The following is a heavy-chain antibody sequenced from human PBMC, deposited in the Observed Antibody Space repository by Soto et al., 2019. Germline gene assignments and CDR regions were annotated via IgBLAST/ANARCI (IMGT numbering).Heavy chain of an antibody. V-gene: IGHV3-21*01. J-gene: IGHJ6*02. CDR2: ISSSSSYI. D-gene: IGHD3-10*01. Sequence: EVQLVESGGGLVKPGGSLRPSCAASGFTFSSYSMNWVRQAPGKGLEWVSAISSSSSYIYYAESVKGRFPISRDNAKNSLYLQMNSLRAEDTAVYYCARDRTYCSGSYYYYYYGMDVWGQGTTVTVSS. CDR3: ARDRTYCSGSYYYYYYGMDV. CDR1: GFTFSSYS.